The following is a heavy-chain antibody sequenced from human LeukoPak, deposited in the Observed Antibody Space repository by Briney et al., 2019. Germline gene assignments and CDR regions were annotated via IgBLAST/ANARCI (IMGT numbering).Heavy chain of an antibody. J-gene: IGHJ5*02. D-gene: IGHD6-13*01. V-gene: IGHV4-59*01. CDR3: ASYDRSRLDP. CDR2: IYYSGST. Sequence: SETLSLTCTVAGGSFSSYYWSWIRKPPGKGLEWLANIYYSGSTNCNPSLKSRVTMSVDTSKNQFSLKLSSVTAADTAVYYCASYDRSRLDPWGQGTLVTVSS. CDR1: GGSFSSYY.